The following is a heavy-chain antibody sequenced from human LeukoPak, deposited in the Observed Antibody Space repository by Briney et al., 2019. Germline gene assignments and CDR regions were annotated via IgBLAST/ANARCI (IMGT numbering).Heavy chain of an antibody. CDR2: INHSGST. J-gene: IGHJ4*02. CDR1: GGSFSVYY. CDR3: ARGLVGATNY. V-gene: IGHV4-34*01. Sequence: SETLSLTCAVSGGSFSVYYWSWIRQPPGKGLEWIGEINHSGSTNYNPSLKSRVTISVDTSKNQFSLKLSSVTAADTAVYYCARGLVGATNYWGQGTLVTVSS. D-gene: IGHD1-26*01.